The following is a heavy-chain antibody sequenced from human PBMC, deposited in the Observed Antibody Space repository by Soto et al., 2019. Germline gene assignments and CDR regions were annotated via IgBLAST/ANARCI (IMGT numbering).Heavy chain of an antibody. J-gene: IGHJ4*02. D-gene: IGHD2-2*01. CDR3: ARASFIVVVPAAPDY. CDR1: GYTFTSYY. Sequence: QVQLVQSGAEVKKPGASVKVSCKASGYTFTSYYMHWVRQAPGQGLEWMGIINPSGGSTSYAQKFQGGVTMTTDTSTSTVYMELSSLRSEDTAVYYCARASFIVVVPAAPDYWGQGTLVTVSS. V-gene: IGHV1-46*03. CDR2: INPSGGST.